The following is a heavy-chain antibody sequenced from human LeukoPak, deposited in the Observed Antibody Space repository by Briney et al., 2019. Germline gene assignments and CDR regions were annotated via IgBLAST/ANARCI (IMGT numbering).Heavy chain of an antibody. CDR2: INPSGGST. Sequence: ASVKVSCKASGYTFTSYYMHWVRQAPGQGLEWMGIINPSGGSTSYAQKFQGRVTMTRDTSTSTVYMELSSLRSEDTAVYYCAGASGSYGEGFDYWGQGTLVTVS. V-gene: IGHV1-46*03. CDR3: AGASGSYGEGFDY. D-gene: IGHD1-26*01. CDR1: GYTFTSYY. J-gene: IGHJ4*02.